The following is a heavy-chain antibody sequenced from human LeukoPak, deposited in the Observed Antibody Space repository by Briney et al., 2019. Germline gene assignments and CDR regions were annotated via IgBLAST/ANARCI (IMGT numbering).Heavy chain of an antibody. V-gene: IGHV1-2*02. D-gene: IGHD1-14*01. CDR1: GFTFIDHY. CDR2: IGPHSSCT. CDR3: VRDNNRQLPKQFAY. J-gene: IGHJ4*02. Sequence: GGSVKVSCKCSGFTFIDHYRHWVGQAPGQGREGMGYIGPHSSCTSSPQEFQDGVTMTRETSFTTADMEQHRLTLEHTAVYYCVRDNNRQLPKQFAYWRQGPLVPVSS.